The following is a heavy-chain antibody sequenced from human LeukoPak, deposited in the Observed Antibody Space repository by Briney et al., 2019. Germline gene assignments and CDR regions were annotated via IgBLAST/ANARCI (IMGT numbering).Heavy chain of an antibody. D-gene: IGHD3-3*01. CDR2: VYYSGSS. J-gene: IGHJ4*02. Sequence: SETLSLTCTVSGSSVSSDEYYWSWVRQYPGKGLEWIGYVYYSGSSYYIPSLESRVTMSVEVSKNQFSLELRSVTAADTAVYYCARVKVLRFLEWFLDFWGQGALVTVSS. CDR1: GSSVSSDEYY. V-gene: IGHV4-31*03. CDR3: ARVKVLRFLEWFLDF.